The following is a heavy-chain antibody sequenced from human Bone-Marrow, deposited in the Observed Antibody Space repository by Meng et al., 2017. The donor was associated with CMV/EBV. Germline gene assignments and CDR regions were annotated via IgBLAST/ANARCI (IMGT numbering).Heavy chain of an antibody. CDR1: GYTFTGYY. V-gene: IGHV1-2*02. CDR2: INPNSGGT. J-gene: IGHJ4*02. D-gene: IGHD1-26*01. CDR3: ASLVGATLGYYCDY. Sequence: ASVKVSCKASGYTFTGYYMHWVRQAPGQGLEWMGWINPNSGGTNYAQKFQGRVTMTRDTSISTAYMELSRLRSDDTAVYYCASLVGATLGYYCDYWGQGKLVTVAS.